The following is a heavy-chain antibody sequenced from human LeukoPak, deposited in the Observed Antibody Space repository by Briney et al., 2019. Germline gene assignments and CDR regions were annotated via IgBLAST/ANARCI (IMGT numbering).Heavy chain of an antibody. CDR1: GFTFDDYA. D-gene: IGHD3-16*01. CDR2: ISGDGGST. CDR3: SRGHYGPDY. V-gene: IGHV3-43*02. Sequence: GGSLRLSCAASGFTFDDYAMHWVRQAPGKGLEWVSLISGDGGSTYYADSVKGRFTISRDNAKGSVYLQVNILRAEDTAVYYCSRGHYGPDYWGQGTLVTVSS. J-gene: IGHJ4*02.